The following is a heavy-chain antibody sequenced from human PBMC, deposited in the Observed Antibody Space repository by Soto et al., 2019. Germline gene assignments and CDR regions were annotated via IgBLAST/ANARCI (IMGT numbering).Heavy chain of an antibody. D-gene: IGHD3-16*02. Sequence: SETLSLTCTVSGGSLSSSSYYWGWIRQPPGKGLEWIGSIFYSGSTYYNPSLESRVTISVDTSKNQFSLKLSSVTAADTAVYYCARLYGLDAFDIWGQGTMVTVSS. V-gene: IGHV4-39*01. CDR3: ARLYGLDAFDI. CDR1: GGSLSSSSYY. J-gene: IGHJ3*02. CDR2: IFYSGST.